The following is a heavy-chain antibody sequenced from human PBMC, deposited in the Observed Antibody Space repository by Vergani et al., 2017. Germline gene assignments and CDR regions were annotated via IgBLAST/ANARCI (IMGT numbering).Heavy chain of an antibody. CDR3: ARVIKVATIDWRDYYGMDV. CDR1: GFTFSSYS. V-gene: IGHV3-33*08. CDR2: IWYDGSNK. D-gene: IGHD5-12*01. J-gene: IGHJ6*02. Sequence: VQLVESGGGLVKPGGSLRLSCAASGFTFSSYSMHWVRQAPGKGLEWVAVIWYDGSNKYYADSVKGRFTISRDNSKNTLYLQMNSLRAEDTAVYYCARVIKVATIDWRDYYGMDVWGQGTTVTVSS.